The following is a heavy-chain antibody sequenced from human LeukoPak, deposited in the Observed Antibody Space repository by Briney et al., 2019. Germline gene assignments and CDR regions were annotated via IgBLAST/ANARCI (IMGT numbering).Heavy chain of an antibody. CDR1: GFTFTNAW. V-gene: IGHV3-15*01. Sequence: GGSLRLSCAASGFTFTNAWMSWVRQAPGKGLEWVGRLKSKTDGGTTDYAAPVKGRFTISRDDSKNTLYLQMNSLKTEDAAVYYCTTALPTVHVWGQGTTVTVSS. CDR3: TTALPTVHV. CDR2: LKSKTDGGTT. J-gene: IGHJ6*02. D-gene: IGHD4-11*01.